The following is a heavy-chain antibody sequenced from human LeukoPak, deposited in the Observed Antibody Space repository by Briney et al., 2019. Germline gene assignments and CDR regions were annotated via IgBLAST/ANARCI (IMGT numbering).Heavy chain of an antibody. J-gene: IGHJ5*02. CDR3: ARGHDGVVGWFAP. CDR2: LRYSGNT. Sequence: SETLSLTCTVSGDSITSHYWSWIRQPPGKGLEWIGYLRYSGNTNHNSSLKNRITISLDTSKNQFSLKVTSVTAADTAVYYCARGHDGVVGWFAPWGRGTLVTVSS. V-gene: IGHV4-59*11. D-gene: IGHD2-15*01. CDR1: GDSITSHY.